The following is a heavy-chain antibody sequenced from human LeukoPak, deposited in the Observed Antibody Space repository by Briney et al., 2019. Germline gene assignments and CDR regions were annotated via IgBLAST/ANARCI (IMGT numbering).Heavy chain of an antibody. CDR2: FDPEDGET. CDR3: ATGKGFIVVVPAEAFDI. D-gene: IGHD2-2*01. CDR1: GYTLTELS. J-gene: IGHJ3*02. V-gene: IGHV1-24*01. Sequence: ASVKVSCKVSGYTLTELSMHWVRQAPGKGLEWMGGFDPEDGETIYAQKFQGRVTMTEDTSTDTAYMELSSLRSEDTAVYYCATGKGFIVVVPAEAFDIWGQGTMVTVSS.